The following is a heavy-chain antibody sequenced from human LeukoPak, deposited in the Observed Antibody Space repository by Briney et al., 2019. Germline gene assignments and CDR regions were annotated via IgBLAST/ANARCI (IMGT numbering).Heavy chain of an antibody. J-gene: IGHJ5*02. Sequence: GGSLTLSCAASGLTFSDYYIAWVRQPPGEGLEWVSFIVSSGDNTKYADSVKGRFNISRDNAKNLLYLQMNSLRAEDTAVYYYATDSAHIVVVPPIMSLGLDIWSVRWGQGTLVTVPS. CDR3: ATDSAHIVVVPPIMSLGLDIWSVR. V-gene: IGHV3-11*05. D-gene: IGHD2-2*01. CDR1: GLTFSDYY. CDR2: IVSSGDNT.